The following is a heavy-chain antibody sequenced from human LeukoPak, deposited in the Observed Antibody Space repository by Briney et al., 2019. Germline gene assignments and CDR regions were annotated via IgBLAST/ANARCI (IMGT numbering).Heavy chain of an antibody. J-gene: IGHJ6*03. Sequence: ASVKVSCKASGYFFTNYDMHWVRQAPGQGLECMGIIDPTSGSTSYAQKFQGRVTMTRDMSTSAVYMELSSLRSDDTAVYYCARDLAWQRDYYFYYYMDVWGKGTTVTISS. CDR2: IDPTSGST. D-gene: IGHD3-3*01. CDR1: GYFFTNYD. V-gene: IGHV1-46*01. CDR3: ARDLAWQRDYYFYYYMDV.